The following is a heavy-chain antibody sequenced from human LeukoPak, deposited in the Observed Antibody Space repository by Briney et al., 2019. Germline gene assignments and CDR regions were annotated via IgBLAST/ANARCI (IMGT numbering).Heavy chain of an antibody. V-gene: IGHV3-30*18. CDR3: AKDSGDYFSIQNYFDC. CDR1: GFTFSGYG. J-gene: IGHJ4*02. Sequence: GGSLRLSCAASGFTFSGYGMHWVRQAPGKGLEWVTGISYDGSNKYYADSVKGRFTISRDDSKNTLYLQVNSLRPDDTAVYYCAKDSGDYFSIQNYFDCGGQGTLVTVPS. CDR2: ISYDGSNK. D-gene: IGHD3-22*01.